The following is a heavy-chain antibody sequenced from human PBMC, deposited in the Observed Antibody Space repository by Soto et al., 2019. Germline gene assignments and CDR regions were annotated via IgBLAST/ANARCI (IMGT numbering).Heavy chain of an antibody. CDR2: IIPIFGTA. CDR1: GGTFSSYA. Sequence: QVQLVQSGAEVKKPGSSVKVSCKASGGTFSSYAISWVRQAPGQGLEWMGGIIPIFGTANYAQKFQGRVTITADESTSTAYMELSSLRSEDTAVYYCATRAYERDAGGDIVVVVAATLDYWGQGTLVTVSS. D-gene: IGHD2-15*01. V-gene: IGHV1-69*01. CDR3: ATRAYERDAGGDIVVVVAATLDY. J-gene: IGHJ4*02.